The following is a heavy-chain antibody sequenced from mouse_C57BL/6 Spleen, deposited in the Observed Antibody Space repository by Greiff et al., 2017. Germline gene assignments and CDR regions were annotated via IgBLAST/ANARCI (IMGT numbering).Heavy chain of an antibody. CDR3: AKEGTYGNYFDY. D-gene: IGHD2-10*02. CDR1: GFTFSSYG. J-gene: IGHJ2*01. CDR2: ISSGGSYT. Sequence: VQLVESGGDLVKPGGSLKLSCAASGFTFSSYGMSWVRQTPDKRLEWVATISSGGSYTYYPDSVKGRFTISRDNAKNTLYLQMSSLKSEDTAMYYCAKEGTYGNYFDYWGQGTTLTVSS. V-gene: IGHV5-6*01.